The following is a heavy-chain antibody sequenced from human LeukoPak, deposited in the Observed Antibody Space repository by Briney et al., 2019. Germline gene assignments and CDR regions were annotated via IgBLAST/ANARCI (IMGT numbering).Heavy chain of an antibody. D-gene: IGHD6-13*01. J-gene: IGHJ4*02. CDR1: GFTFSSYW. V-gene: IGHV3-7*03. CDR3: TRGAAGPHYFDY. Sequence: GGSLRLSCAASGFTFSSYWMSWVRPAAGKGREWVANIKQDGTEKYYVGSVKGRFTISRDNAKNSLYLQMNSLRAEDTAVYYCTRGAAGPHYFDYWGQGTLVTVSS. CDR2: IKQDGTEK.